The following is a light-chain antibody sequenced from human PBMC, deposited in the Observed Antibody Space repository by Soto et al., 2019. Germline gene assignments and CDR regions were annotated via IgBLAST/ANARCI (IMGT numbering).Light chain of an antibody. CDR1: SSDVGKYNY. CDR2: EVS. Sequence: QSALTQPASVSGSPGQSITISCTGTSSDVGKYNYVSWYQQHPGKAPKLIIFEVSNRPSGVSNRFSGAKSGNSASLTISGLQAEDEADYHCSSYTGGSTYWVFGGGTKLTVL. V-gene: IGLV2-14*01. CDR3: SSYTGGSTYWV. J-gene: IGLJ3*02.